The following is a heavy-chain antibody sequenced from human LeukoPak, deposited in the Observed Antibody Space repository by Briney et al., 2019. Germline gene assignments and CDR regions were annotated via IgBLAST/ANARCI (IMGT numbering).Heavy chain of an antibody. CDR2: ISGSGGST. CDR1: GFTFTSHA. Sequence: GGSLRLSCAASGFTFTSHAMSCVRQAPGKGLESLSSISGSGGSTYYADSVKGRFTISRDNSKNTLYLQMNSLRAEDTAVYYCAKSPRRINSGWYYFDYWGQGTLVTVSS. CDR3: AKSPRRINSGWYYFDY. J-gene: IGHJ4*02. V-gene: IGHV3-23*01. D-gene: IGHD6-19*01.